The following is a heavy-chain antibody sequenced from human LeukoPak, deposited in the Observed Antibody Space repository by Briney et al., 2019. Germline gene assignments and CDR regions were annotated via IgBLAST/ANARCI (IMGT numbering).Heavy chain of an antibody. V-gene: IGHV1-24*01. D-gene: IGHD2/OR15-2a*01. CDR3: ATEVVLRRNDAFDI. CDR1: GYTLTELS. Sequence: ASVKVSCKVSGYTLTELSMHWVRQAHGKGLEWMGGFDPEDGETIYAQKFQGRVTMTEDTSTDTAYMELSSLRSEDTAVYYCATEVVLRRNDAFDIWGQGTMVTVSS. J-gene: IGHJ3*02. CDR2: FDPEDGET.